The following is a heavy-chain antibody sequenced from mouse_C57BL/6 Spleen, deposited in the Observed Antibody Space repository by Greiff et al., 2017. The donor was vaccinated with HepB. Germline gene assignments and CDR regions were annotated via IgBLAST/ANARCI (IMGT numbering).Heavy chain of an antibody. Sequence: VQLKQSGAELVKPGASVKLSCTASGFNIKDYYMHWVKQRTEQGLEWIGRIDPEDGEIKYAPKFQGKATITADTSSNTAYLQLSSLTSEDTAVYYCARGLPHWYFDVWGTGTTVTVSS. J-gene: IGHJ1*03. CDR3: ARGLPHWYFDV. V-gene: IGHV14-2*01. CDR1: GFNIKDYY. D-gene: IGHD3-1*01. CDR2: IDPEDGEI.